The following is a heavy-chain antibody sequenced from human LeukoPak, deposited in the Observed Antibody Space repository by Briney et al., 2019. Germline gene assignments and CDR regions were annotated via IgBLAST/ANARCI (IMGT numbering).Heavy chain of an antibody. CDR2: ISSSGSTI. Sequence: GGSLRLSCAASGFTFSDYYMSWIRQAPGKGLEWVSYISSSGSTIYYADSVKGRFTISRDNAKNSLYLQMNSLRAEDTAVYYCARTVVPAAISADYWGQGTLVTVSS. CDR3: ARTVVPAAISADY. CDR1: GFTFSDYY. D-gene: IGHD2-2*02. V-gene: IGHV3-11*04. J-gene: IGHJ4*02.